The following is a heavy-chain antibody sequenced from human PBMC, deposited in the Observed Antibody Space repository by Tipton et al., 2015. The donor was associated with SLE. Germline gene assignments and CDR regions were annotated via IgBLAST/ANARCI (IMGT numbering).Heavy chain of an antibody. J-gene: IGHJ4*02. D-gene: IGHD3-10*01. CDR3: ARAHDITFFDS. Sequence: TLSLTCTVSGGSISSNSYYWGWIRQPPGKGLEWIGSTYYSGSTYYNPSLKSRVTISVDTSKNQVSLKLSSVTAADTAVYYCARAHDITFFDSWGQGTLVTVSS. CDR2: TYYSGST. V-gene: IGHV4-39*07. CDR1: GGSISSNSYY.